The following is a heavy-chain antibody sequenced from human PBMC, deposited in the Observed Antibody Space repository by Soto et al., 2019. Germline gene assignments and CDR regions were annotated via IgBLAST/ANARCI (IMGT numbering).Heavy chain of an antibody. Sequence: GASVKVSCKDSGYSFAGCYIHWMRQAPGQGLEWVGSINSNSGATTYAQKFQDSVAMTRDTSVSTAYMDLNRLTSDDTAIYYCAIIMTHSDSFDIWGQGTMVTVSS. J-gene: IGHJ3*02. D-gene: IGHD3-16*01. CDR2: INSNSGAT. CDR3: AIIMTHSDSFDI. CDR1: GYSFAGCY. V-gene: IGHV1-2*04.